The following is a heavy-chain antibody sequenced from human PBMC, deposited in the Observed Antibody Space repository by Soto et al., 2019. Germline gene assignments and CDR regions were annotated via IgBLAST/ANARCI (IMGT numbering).Heavy chain of an antibody. V-gene: IGHV3-33*01. D-gene: IGHD3-9*01. Sequence: QVQLVESGGGVVQPGRSLRLSCAASGFTCSDYGIHWVRQAPGKGLEWVALIWYDGSNEYYADSVKGRFTISRDNSKNTLYLQINSLRAEDTAVYYCAAINYDIFTGYFSDYWGQGTLVTVSS. J-gene: IGHJ4*02. CDR2: IWYDGSNE. CDR3: AAINYDIFTGYFSDY. CDR1: GFTCSDYG.